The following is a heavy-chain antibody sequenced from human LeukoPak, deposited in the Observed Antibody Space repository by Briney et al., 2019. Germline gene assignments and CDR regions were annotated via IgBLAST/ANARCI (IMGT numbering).Heavy chain of an antibody. J-gene: IGHJ4*02. Sequence: ASVRVSCKASGYTFTGYYIHWVRQAPGQGLEWVGWINPKSGDTSSAQKFQGRVTMTRDTSISTAYMELTRLTSDDTAVYYCAKDHGSGCTDYWGQGTLVTVSS. CDR2: INPKSGDT. CDR3: AKDHGSGCTDY. CDR1: GYTFTGYY. D-gene: IGHD6-19*01. V-gene: IGHV1-2*02.